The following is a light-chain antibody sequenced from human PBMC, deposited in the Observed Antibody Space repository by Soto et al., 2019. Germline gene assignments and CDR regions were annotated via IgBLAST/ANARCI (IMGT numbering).Light chain of an antibody. Sequence: EIVVTQSPATLSLSPGDRATLSCRASRSVSIYLAWYQQKPDQAPRLLIYDTSHRAAGIPARFSGSGSGTDFTLTISSLEPEDFAIYYCQQRSSWMWAFGQGTRVEVK. CDR1: RSVSIY. J-gene: IGKJ1*01. CDR2: DTS. V-gene: IGKV3-11*01. CDR3: QQRSSWMWA.